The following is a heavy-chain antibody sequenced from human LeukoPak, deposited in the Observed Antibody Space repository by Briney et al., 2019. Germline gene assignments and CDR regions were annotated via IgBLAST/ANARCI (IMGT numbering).Heavy chain of an antibody. CDR2: IQFDGSDE. J-gene: IGHJ3*02. Sequence: GGSLRLSCTASGFIFSTYGMHWVRQAPGKGLEWVAFIQFDGSDEFYADSVKGRFTISRDNSKNTLYLQMNSLKTEDTAVYYCTTERARDPLTLVRVDAFDIWGQGTMVTVSS. D-gene: IGHD4/OR15-4a*01. V-gene: IGHV3-30*02. CDR3: TTERARDPLTLVRVDAFDI. CDR1: GFIFSTYG.